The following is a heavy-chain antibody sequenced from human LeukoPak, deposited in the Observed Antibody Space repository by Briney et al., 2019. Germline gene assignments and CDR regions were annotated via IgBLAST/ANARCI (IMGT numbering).Heavy chain of an antibody. CDR3: TREIRYFDWFQADY. Sequence: GGSLRLSCTASGFTFGDHSVSWFRQAPGKGLEWVGFIRSKAYGGTAEYAASVKGRFTISRDDSKSVACLQMDGLKTEDTAVYYCTREIRYFDWFQADYWGQGTLVTVSS. CDR1: GFTFGDHS. D-gene: IGHD3-9*01. V-gene: IGHV3-49*03. CDR2: IRSKAYGGTA. J-gene: IGHJ4*02.